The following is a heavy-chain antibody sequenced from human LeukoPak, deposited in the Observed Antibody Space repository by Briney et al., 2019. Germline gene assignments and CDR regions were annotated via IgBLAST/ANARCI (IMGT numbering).Heavy chain of an antibody. V-gene: IGHV3-72*01. D-gene: IGHD6-19*01. CDR2: NRKKANSYTP. Sequence: GGSLRLSCAASGFTFSDHYMDWVRQAPGKGLEWVGRNRKKANSYTPEYATTVNGRFTISRHYSKTSLYLQMNSLKTEDTAVYYCARGSSGWYGDDAFDIWGQGTMVTVSS. CDR3: ARGSSGWYGDDAFDI. CDR1: GFTFSDHY. J-gene: IGHJ3*02.